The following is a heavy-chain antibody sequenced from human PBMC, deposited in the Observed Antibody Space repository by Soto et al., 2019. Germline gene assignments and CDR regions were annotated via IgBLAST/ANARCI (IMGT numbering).Heavy chain of an antibody. Sequence: VASVKVSCKASGYTFAFYFIHWVRQAPGHGLEWMGTINPTGGPTSYAQKFQGRVTMTRDTSTNTVYMELTSLTYDDTAVYYCTRAEEMATIRFEHWGQGTLVTV. CDR1: GYTFAFYF. CDR2: INPTGGPT. CDR3: TRAEEMATIRFEH. V-gene: IGHV1-46*01. J-gene: IGHJ4*02.